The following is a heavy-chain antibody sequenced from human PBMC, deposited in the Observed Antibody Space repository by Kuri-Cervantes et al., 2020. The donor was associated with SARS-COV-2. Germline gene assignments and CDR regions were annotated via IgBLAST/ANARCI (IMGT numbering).Heavy chain of an antibody. CDR2: ISSSSSTI. Sequence: GGSLRLSCAASGFTFSSYSMNWVRQAPGKGLEWVSYISSSSSTIYYADSVKGRFTISRDNAKNSLYLQMNSLRDEDTAVYYCARDSVKDDYGFSSYWGQGTLVTVSS. J-gene: IGHJ4*02. V-gene: IGHV3-48*02. D-gene: IGHD4-17*01. CDR3: ARDSVKDDYGFSSY. CDR1: GFTFSSYS.